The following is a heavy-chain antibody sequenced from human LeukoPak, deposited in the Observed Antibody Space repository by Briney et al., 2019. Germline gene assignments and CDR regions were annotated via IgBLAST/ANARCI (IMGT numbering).Heavy chain of an antibody. J-gene: IGHJ3*02. V-gene: IGHV4-34*01. CDR1: GGSFSGYY. CDR3: ARDRTAGYCSGGSCYDAFDI. D-gene: IGHD2-15*01. Sequence: PSETLSLTCAVYGGSFSGYYWSWIRQPPGKGLEWIGEINHSGSTNYNPSLKSRVTISVDTSKNQFSLKLSSVTAADTAVYYCARDRTAGYCSGGSCYDAFDIWGQGTMVTVSS. CDR2: INHSGST.